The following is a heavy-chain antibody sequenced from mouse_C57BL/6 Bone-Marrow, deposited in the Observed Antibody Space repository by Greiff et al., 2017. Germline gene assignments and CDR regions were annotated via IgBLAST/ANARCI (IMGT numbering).Heavy chain of an antibody. V-gene: IGHV5-2*03. D-gene: IGHD3-3*01. CDR3: ARRLGQGYFDV. J-gene: IGHJ1*03. CDR1: EYEFPSHD. CDR2: INSDGGST. Sequence: EVKLMESGGDLVQPGESLKLSCESNEYEFPSHDMSWVRKTPEKRLELVAAINSDGGSTYYPDTMERRFIISRDNTKKTLYLQMSSLRSEDTALYYCARRLGQGYFDVWGTGTTVTVSS.